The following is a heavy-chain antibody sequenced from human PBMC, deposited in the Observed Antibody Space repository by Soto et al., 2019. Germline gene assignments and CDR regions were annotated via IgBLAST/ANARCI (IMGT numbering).Heavy chain of an antibody. Sequence: ASVKVSCKVSGYTLTELSMHWVRQAPGKGLEWMGGFDPEDGETIYAQKFQGRVTMTEDTSTDTAYMELGSLRSEDTAVYYCATFIADPRGQFDYWGQGTLVPVS. CDR1: GYTLTELS. V-gene: IGHV1-24*01. CDR3: ATFIADPRGQFDY. J-gene: IGHJ4*02. D-gene: IGHD2-15*01. CDR2: FDPEDGET.